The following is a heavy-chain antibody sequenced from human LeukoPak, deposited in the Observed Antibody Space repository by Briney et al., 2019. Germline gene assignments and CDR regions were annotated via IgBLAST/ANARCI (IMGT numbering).Heavy chain of an antibody. CDR1: GFTFSSYW. Sequence: GGSLRLSCAASGFTFSSYWMSWVRQAPGKGLEWVANIKQDGSEKYYVDSVKGRFTISRDNAKNSLYLQMNSLRAEDTAVYYCARDDHSSGWYYYFDYWGQGTLVTVSS. J-gene: IGHJ4*02. CDR3: ARDDHSSGWYYYFDY. V-gene: IGHV3-7*01. D-gene: IGHD6-19*01. CDR2: IKQDGSEK.